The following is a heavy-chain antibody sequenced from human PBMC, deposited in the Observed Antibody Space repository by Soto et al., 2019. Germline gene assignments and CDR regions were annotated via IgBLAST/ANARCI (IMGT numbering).Heavy chain of an antibody. CDR1: GGSISSGSYY. CDR3: ARQRIAAAQYYFDY. J-gene: IGHJ4*02. CDR2: IISSGST. V-gene: IGHV4-61*03. D-gene: IGHD6-13*01. Sequence: QVQLQESGPELVKPSETLSLTCTVSGGSISSGSYYWTWIRQSPGKGLEWMGYIISSGSTGYNPSLKSRVAISIDTSKNDFSLKLRSVTAADTAVYFCARQRIAAAQYYFDYWGQGMLVTVSS.